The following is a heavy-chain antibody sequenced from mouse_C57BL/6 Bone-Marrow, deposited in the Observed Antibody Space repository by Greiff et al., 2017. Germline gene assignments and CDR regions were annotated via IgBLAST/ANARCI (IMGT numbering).Heavy chain of an antibody. CDR3: VRAVYWSGLAY. CDR2: IRRKSSNYAT. V-gene: IGHV10-3*01. J-gene: IGHJ3*01. CDR1: GFTFNTYA. Sequence: EVQLVESGGGLVQPKGSLKLSCAASGFTFNTYAMHWVRQAPGKGLEWVARIRRKSSNYATSYADSVKDSFTISRDDSQSMLYLQMNNLNTEETAMYYCVRAVYWSGLAYWGQGTLVTVSA. D-gene: IGHD2-1*01.